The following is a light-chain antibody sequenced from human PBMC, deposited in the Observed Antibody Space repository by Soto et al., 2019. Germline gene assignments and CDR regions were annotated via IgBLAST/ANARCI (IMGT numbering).Light chain of an antibody. V-gene: IGKV3-15*01. J-gene: IGKJ4*01. CDR2: GAS. CDR3: QQYDDWPLT. CDR1: QSVNSN. Sequence: EKVMTQSPAALSVSPGERATLSCRASQSVNSNLAWYHRKPCQAPRLLLYGASTRATGIPVRSTASASRTKSTLTIIRLQSVDSAVYYCQQYDDWPLTFGGGNKVAIK.